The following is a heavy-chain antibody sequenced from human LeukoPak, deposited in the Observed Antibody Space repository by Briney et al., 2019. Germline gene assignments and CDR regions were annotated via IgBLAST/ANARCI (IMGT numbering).Heavy chain of an antibody. CDR3: AREGGMVRGVYNDY. CDR2: ISGSGGST. D-gene: IGHD3-10*01. V-gene: IGHV3-23*01. J-gene: IGHJ4*02. CDR1: GFTFSSYA. Sequence: GGSLRLSCAASGFTFSSYAMSWVRQAPGKGLEWVSAISGSGGSTYYADSVKGRFTISRDNSKNTLYLQMNSLRAEDTAVYYCAREGGMVRGVYNDYWGQGTLVTVSS.